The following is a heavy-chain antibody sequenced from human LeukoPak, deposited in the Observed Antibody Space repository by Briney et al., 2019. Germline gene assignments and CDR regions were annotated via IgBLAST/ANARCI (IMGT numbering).Heavy chain of an antibody. CDR3: ARYFDWPWAFDI. J-gene: IGHJ3*02. V-gene: IGHV4-59*01. D-gene: IGHD3-9*01. CDR2: VSYSGRT. Sequence: SETLSLTCTVSGASISNYYWSWIRQPPGKGLECIGYVSYSGRTNHNPSLKSRVTISADTSKNQFSLKLTSVTAADTAVYYCARYFDWPWAFDIWGPGTKVTVSS. CDR1: GASISNYY.